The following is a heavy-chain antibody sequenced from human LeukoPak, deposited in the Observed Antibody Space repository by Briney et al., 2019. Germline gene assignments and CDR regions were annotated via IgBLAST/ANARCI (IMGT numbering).Heavy chain of an antibody. J-gene: IGHJ5*02. V-gene: IGHV5-51*01. Sequence: GESLKISCKGSGYSFTNYWIGWVRQMPGKGLEWMGIIFPGDSHTRYSPSFQGQVTMSADKSISTAYPQWSSLRASDTAMYYCARSSVNWFDPWGQGTLVTVSS. CDR3: ARSSVNWFDP. CDR2: IFPGDSHT. D-gene: IGHD3-3*01. CDR1: GYSFTNYW.